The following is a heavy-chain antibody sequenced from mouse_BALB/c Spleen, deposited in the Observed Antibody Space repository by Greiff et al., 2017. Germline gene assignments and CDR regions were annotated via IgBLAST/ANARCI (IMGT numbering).Heavy chain of an antibody. CDR2: ISSGGST. CDR3: ARGEGYYAYFDV. D-gene: IGHD2-3*01. CDR1: GFTFSSYA. J-gene: IGHJ1*01. Sequence: EVKVVESGGGLVKPGGSLKLSCAASGFTFSSYAMSWVRQTPEKRLEWVASISSGGSTYYPDSVKGRFTISRDNARNILYLQMSSLRSEDTAMYYCARGEGYYAYFDVWGAGTTVTVSS. V-gene: IGHV5-6-5*01.